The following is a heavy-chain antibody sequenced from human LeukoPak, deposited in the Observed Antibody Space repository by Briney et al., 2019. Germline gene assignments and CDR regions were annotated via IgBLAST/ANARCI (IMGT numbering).Heavy chain of an antibody. V-gene: IGHV4-30-4*01. D-gene: IGHD3-22*01. J-gene: IGHJ4*02. CDR3: ARGPWLEERLYDY. CDR2: IYYSGST. CDR1: GGSISSGDYY. Sequence: TSETLSLTCTVSGGSISSGDYYWSWIRQPPGKGPEWIGYIYYSGSTYYNPSLKSRVTISVDTSKNQFSLKLSSVTAADTAVYYCARGPWLEERLYDYWGQGTLVTVSS.